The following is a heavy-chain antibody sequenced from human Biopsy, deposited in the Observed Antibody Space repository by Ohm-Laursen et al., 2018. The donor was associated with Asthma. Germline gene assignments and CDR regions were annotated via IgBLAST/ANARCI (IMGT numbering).Heavy chain of an antibody. CDR3: ARTYFDFLTGQVHDAFAM. CDR2: LIPVLGTP. Sequence: GASVKVSCKASGDSFSNYAISWVRQAPGQGLEWMGGLIPVLGTPDHAQMFEGRVTITADESTSTAYMELSRLRSEDTAVYYCARTYFDFLTGQVHDAFAMWGQGTMVTVSS. D-gene: IGHD3-9*01. V-gene: IGHV1-69*13. CDR1: GDSFSNYA. J-gene: IGHJ3*02.